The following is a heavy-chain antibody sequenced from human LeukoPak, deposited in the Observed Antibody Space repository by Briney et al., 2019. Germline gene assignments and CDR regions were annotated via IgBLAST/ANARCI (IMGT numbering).Heavy chain of an antibody. D-gene: IGHD5-18*01. J-gene: IGHJ3*02. CDR1: GGFNTHYY. CDR2: FYHSGST. V-gene: IGHV4-59*01. CDR3: ARPRYSYAEGAFDI. Sequence: PSETLSLTCSVSGGFNTHYYWSWIRQPPGKGLEWIGYFYHSGSTNYNPSLKSRVTISVDTSKNHFSLKLSSVTAADTAVYYCARPRYSYAEGAFDIWGQGTMVTVSS.